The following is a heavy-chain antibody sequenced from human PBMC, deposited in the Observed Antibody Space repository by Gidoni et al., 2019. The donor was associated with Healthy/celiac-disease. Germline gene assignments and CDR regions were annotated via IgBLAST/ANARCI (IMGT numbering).Heavy chain of an antibody. CDR2: LNPNSGGT. D-gene: IGHD2-8*02. CDR1: AYTFTGYY. V-gene: IGHV1-2*02. CDR3: ARLVVISGDDWFDP. Sequence: QVQLVQSGAEVKTPGASVKVSCKASAYTFTGYYMHWVRQAPGQGLEWIGWLNPNSGGTNYAQKFQGRVTMTRDTSISTAYMELSRLRSDDTAVYYCARLVVISGDDWFDPWGQGTLVTVSS. J-gene: IGHJ5*02.